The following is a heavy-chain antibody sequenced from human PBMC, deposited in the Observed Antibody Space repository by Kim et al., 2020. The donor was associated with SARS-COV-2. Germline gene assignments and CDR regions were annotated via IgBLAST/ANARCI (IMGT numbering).Heavy chain of an antibody. Sequence: SETLSLTCTVSGCSISSSSYYWGWIRQPPGKGLEWIGSIYYSGSTYYNPSLKSRVTISVDTSKNQFSLKLSSVTAADTAVYYCARQPTRLRRFDYWGQGTLVTVSS. CDR1: GCSISSSSYY. J-gene: IGHJ4*02. CDR3: ARQPTRLRRFDY. CDR2: IYYSGST. V-gene: IGHV4-39*01.